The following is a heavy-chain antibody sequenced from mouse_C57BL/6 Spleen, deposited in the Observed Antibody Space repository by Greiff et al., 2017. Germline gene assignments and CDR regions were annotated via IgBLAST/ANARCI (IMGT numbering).Heavy chain of an antibody. D-gene: IGHD2-4*01. J-gene: IGHJ2*01. CDR3: AGSYDYDDY. Sequence: QVQLQQSGPELVKPGASVKISCKASGYAFSSSWMNWVKQRPGKGLEWIGRIYPGDGDTNYNGKFKGKATLTADQSSSTAYMQLSSLTSEDSAVYFCAGSYDYDDYWGQGTTLTVSS. V-gene: IGHV1-82*01. CDR1: GYAFSSSW. CDR2: IYPGDGDT.